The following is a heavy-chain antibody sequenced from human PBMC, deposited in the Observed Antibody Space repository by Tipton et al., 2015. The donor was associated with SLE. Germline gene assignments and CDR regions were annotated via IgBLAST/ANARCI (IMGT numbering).Heavy chain of an antibody. Sequence: SLRLSCAASGFVFSSYWMHWVRQAPGKGLVRVARIKSDGSDTNYADSVRGRFTISRDNAKNTLYLQMNSLRAEDTAVYYCTRARGQQLPTDYWGQGTLVTVSS. CDR3: TRARGQQLPTDY. CDR2: IKSDGSDT. V-gene: IGHV3-74*01. D-gene: IGHD6-13*01. CDR1: GFVFSSYW. J-gene: IGHJ4*02.